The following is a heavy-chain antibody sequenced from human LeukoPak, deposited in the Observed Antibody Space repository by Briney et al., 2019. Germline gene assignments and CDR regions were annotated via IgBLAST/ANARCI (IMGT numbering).Heavy chain of an antibody. V-gene: IGHV4-34*01. D-gene: IGHD5-18*01. J-gene: IGHJ4*02. Sequence: SETLSLTCAVYGGSLSGYYWSWIRQPPGKGLEWIGEINHSGSTNYNPSLKSRVTISVDTSKNQFSLKLSSVTAADTAVYYCAREPYVDTAMVTEGDYWGQGTLVTVSS. CDR3: AREPYVDTAMVTEGDY. CDR2: INHSGST. CDR1: GGSLSGYY.